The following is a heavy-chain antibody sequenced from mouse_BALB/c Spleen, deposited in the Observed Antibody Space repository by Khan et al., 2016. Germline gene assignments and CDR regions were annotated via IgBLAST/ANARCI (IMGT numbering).Heavy chain of an antibody. D-gene: IGHD1-1*01. Sequence: QIQLVQSGPELKKPGKTVKISCKASGYTFTNYGMNWVKQAPGKGLKWMGWINTYSGESTYADDFKGRFAFSLETSANTAYLQINNLNTEDTAKYFCARYRSYYGSRMYFYVGGAGTTVNVSS. CDR1: GYTFTNYG. CDR3: ARYRSYYGSRMYFYV. V-gene: IGHV9-3-1*01. CDR2: INTYSGES. J-gene: IGHJ1*01.